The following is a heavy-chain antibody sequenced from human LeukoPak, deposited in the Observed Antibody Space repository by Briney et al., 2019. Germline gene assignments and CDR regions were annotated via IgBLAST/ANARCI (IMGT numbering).Heavy chain of an antibody. CDR3: ARGPVMTTVTTY. CDR2: INHSGST. D-gene: IGHD4-11*01. V-gene: IGHV4-34*01. CDR1: GGSFSGYY. Sequence: SETLSLTCAVYGGSFSGYYWSWIRQPPGQGLEWIGEINHSGSTNYNPSLKSRVTISVDTSKNQFSLKLSSVTAADTAVYYCARGPVMTTVTTYWGQGTLVTVSS. J-gene: IGHJ4*02.